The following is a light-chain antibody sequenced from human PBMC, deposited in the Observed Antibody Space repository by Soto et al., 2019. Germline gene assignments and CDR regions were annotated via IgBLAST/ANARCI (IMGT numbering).Light chain of an antibody. V-gene: IGLV1-44*01. CDR3: ATWDDSLKGV. J-gene: IGLJ2*01. CDR2: SDN. CDR1: SSNIGGNT. Sequence: QSALTQPPSASGTPGQRVTISCSGSSSNIGGNTVNWYQHLPGTAPKLLIYSDNQRPSGVPDRFSGSKSGTSASLAISGLQSEDEADYYCATWDDSLKGVFGGGTKLTVL.